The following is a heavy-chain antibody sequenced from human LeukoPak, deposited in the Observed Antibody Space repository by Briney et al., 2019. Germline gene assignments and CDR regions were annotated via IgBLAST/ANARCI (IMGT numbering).Heavy chain of an antibody. CDR3: ARGFAGVVIISAGPPDY. Sequence: GGSLRLSCTASGFTFGDYAMTWVRQAPGKGLEWVGFIRSKIYGGTPEYAASVKGRFTISRDDSKGVAYLQMNSLRAEDTAVYYCARGFAGVVIISAGPPDYWGQGTLVTVSS. CDR1: GFTFGDYA. J-gene: IGHJ4*02. CDR2: IRSKIYGGTP. D-gene: IGHD3-3*01. V-gene: IGHV3-49*04.